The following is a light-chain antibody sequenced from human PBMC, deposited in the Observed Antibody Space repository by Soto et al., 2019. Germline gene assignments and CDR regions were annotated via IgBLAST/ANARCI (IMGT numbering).Light chain of an antibody. V-gene: IGLV2-14*01. J-gene: IGLJ1*01. CDR2: EVS. CDR3: CSYTSSSTFYV. CDR1: SSDVGGYNY. Sequence: QSALTQPASVSGSPGQLITISCTGTSSDVGGYNYVSWYQQHPGKAPKLMIYEVSNRPSGVSNRFSGSKSGNTASLTISGLQAEDEADYYCCSYTSSSTFYVFGTGTKLTVL.